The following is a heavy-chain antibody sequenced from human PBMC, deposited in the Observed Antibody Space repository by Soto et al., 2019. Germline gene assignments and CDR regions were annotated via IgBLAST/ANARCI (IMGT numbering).Heavy chain of an antibody. CDR3: AKDGSHNFDY. J-gene: IGHJ4*02. D-gene: IGHD1-26*01. V-gene: IGHV3-30*18. CDR1: GFTFSHYA. Sequence: QVQLVESGGGVVQPGRSLRLSCAASGFTFSHYAMHWVRQAPGKGLEWVALMSYDGSNEYHADSVKGRFTISRDNSTNTLYLQMNSLRAEDTAVYYCAKDGSHNFDYWGQGTLVPVSS. CDR2: MSYDGSNE.